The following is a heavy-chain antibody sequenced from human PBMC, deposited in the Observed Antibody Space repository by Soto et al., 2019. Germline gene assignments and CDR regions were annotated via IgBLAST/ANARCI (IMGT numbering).Heavy chain of an antibody. CDR1: GFTFSSFA. V-gene: IGHV3-30*14. Sequence: QDHLVESGGGVVQPGRSLRLSCAASGFTFSSFAMHWVRQAPGKGLEWVTLISYDGRIVYYANSVQGRFSISRDTAKNTLFLQLNSMGAEDSAVCFCPRFSGASSYELDYWGQGPMVTV. CDR2: ISYDGRIV. J-gene: IGHJ4*02. D-gene: IGHD2-15*01. CDR3: PRFSGASSYELDY.